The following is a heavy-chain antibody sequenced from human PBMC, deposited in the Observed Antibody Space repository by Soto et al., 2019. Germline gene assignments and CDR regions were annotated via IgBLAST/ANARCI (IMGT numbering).Heavy chain of an antibody. CDR3: TRNRRKSISYFYY. CDR1: GFTFGDYA. J-gene: IGHJ4*02. V-gene: IGHV3-49*03. Sequence: GGSLRLSCTASGFTFGDYAMSWFRQAPGKGLEWVGFIRSKAYGGTTEYAASVKGRFTISRDDSKSIAYLQMNSLKTEDTAFFYCTRNRRKSISYFYYWGKGTRVTVSS. CDR2: IRSKAYGGTT. D-gene: IGHD2-2*02.